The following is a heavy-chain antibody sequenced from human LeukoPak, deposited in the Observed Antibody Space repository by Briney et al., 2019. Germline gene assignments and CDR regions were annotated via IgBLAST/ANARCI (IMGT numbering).Heavy chain of an antibody. CDR3: ARGSCSSSSCYERLNGLDV. V-gene: IGHV3-13*01. Sequence: GSLRLSCAASGFTFSNYDMHWVRQATGKGLECVSAFHTAGDTHYSGSVKGRFATSRENAKNSFYLQMNNLRAGDTAVYYCARGSCSSSSCYERLNGLDVWGQGTPVTVSS. CDR1: GFTFSNYD. D-gene: IGHD2-2*01. J-gene: IGHJ6*02. CDR2: FHTAGDT.